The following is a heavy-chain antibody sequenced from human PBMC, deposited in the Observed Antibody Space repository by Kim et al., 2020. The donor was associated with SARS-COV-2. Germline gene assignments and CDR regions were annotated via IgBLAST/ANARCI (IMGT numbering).Heavy chain of an antibody. Sequence: SETLSLTCSVSGGSISGISWSCIRQSPGKGLEWIGHIHYRGTTNYNPSLKGRVTISVDTSKNQFSLKLTSVTAADTAVYYCVRGFGSYPYWGQGTLVTVSS. CDR3: VRGFGSYPY. D-gene: IGHD3-16*02. V-gene: IGHV4-59*01. CDR1: GGSISGIS. J-gene: IGHJ4*02. CDR2: IHYRGTT.